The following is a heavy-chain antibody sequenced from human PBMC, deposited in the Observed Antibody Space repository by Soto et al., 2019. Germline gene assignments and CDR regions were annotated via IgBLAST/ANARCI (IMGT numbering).Heavy chain of an antibody. V-gene: IGHV1-69*06. CDR2: IIPFFGTP. Sequence: ASVKVSCKASGFTFTSYALSWVRQAPGQGPEWMGGIIPFFGTPNYAQKFQGRVTITADKSTSTFYMDLSGLKSEDTASYYCARDKGAYYFHFEYWGQGTLVTVSS. CDR3: ARDKGAYYFHFEY. CDR1: GFTFTSYA. J-gene: IGHJ4*02. D-gene: IGHD3-22*01.